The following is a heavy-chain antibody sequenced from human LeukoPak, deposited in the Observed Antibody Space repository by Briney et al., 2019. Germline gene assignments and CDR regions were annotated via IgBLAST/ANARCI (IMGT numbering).Heavy chain of an antibody. CDR2: IYSGGST. J-gene: IGHJ3*02. D-gene: IGHD3-22*01. CDR3: ARGTHYYNTSGYWDDGGDAFDI. CDR1: GFTVSSNY. V-gene: IGHV3-66*01. Sequence: GGSLRLSCAASGFTVSSNYMSWVRQAPGKGLEWVSVIYSGGSTYYADSVKGRFTFSRDNSRNTLYLQMNSLRAEDTAVYYCARGTHYYNTSGYWDDGGDAFDIWGQGTMVTVSS.